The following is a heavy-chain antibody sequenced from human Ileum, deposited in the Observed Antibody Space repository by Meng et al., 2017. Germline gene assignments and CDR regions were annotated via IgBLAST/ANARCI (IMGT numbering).Heavy chain of an antibody. CDR2: INSGGDVT. Sequence: GESLKISCVASGFTFSSYAMSWVRQAPGKGLEWVSGINSGGDVTYYADSVKGRFTISRDNSKNTLYLQMNSLRVEDTAVYFCANGNSPDYWGQGTQVTVSS. J-gene: IGHJ4*02. CDR3: ANGNSPDY. D-gene: IGHD1-14*01. CDR1: GFTFSSYA. V-gene: IGHV3-23*01.